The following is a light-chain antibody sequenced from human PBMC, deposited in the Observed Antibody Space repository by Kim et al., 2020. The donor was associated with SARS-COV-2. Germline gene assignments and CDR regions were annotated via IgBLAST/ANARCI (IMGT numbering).Light chain of an antibody. CDR2: QDS. CDR1: KLGDKY. V-gene: IGLV3-1*01. Sequence: SYELTQAPSVSVSPGQTASITCSGDKLGDKYACWYQQKPGQSPVLVIYQDSKRPSGIPERFSGSNSGNTATLTISGTQAMDEADYYCQAWDSSTFYVFG. CDR3: QAWDSSTFYV. J-gene: IGLJ1*01.